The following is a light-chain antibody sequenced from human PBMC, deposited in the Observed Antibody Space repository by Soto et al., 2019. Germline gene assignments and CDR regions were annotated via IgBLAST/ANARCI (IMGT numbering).Light chain of an antibody. V-gene: IGLV1-47*03. CDR3: AEWVDSLSGLWV. CDR2: RNN. J-gene: IGLJ3*02. Sequence: QSVLTQPPSASGTPGQRVTISCSGSSPNIGSNYVYWYQQLPGTAPKLLIYRNNQLPSGVPDRFSCSKSGTSSSLSISGLWSEDEADYYCAEWVDSLSGLWVFGVETKLTV. CDR1: SPNIGSNY.